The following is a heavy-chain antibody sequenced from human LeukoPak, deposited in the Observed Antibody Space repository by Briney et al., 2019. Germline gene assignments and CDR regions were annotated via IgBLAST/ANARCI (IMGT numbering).Heavy chain of an antibody. V-gene: IGHV1-18*01. CDR1: SYTFTRYS. J-gene: IGHJ4*02. CDR3: ARRAAANFDY. D-gene: IGHD6-13*01. Sequence: ASVKVSCKPSSYTFTRYSISWVRQAPGQGLEWMGWISGSNGNTNYAQKLQGRVTMTTDTTTSTAYMELRSLRSDDTAVYYCARRAAANFDYWGQGTLVTVSS. CDR2: ISGSNGNT.